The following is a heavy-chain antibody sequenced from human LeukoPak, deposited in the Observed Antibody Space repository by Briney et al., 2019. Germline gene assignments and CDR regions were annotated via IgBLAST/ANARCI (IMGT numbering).Heavy chain of an antibody. CDR2: INAGNGNT. J-gene: IGHJ4*02. D-gene: IGHD1-26*01. V-gene: IGHV1-3*01. CDR3: ARESGELVYYFDY. CDR1: GYTFTTYP. Sequence: ASVKVSCKASGYTFTTYPINWVRQAPGQRLEWMGWINAGNGNTKYSQKFQGRVTITRDTSASTAYMELSSLRSEDTAVYYCARESGELVYYFDYWGQGTLVTVSS.